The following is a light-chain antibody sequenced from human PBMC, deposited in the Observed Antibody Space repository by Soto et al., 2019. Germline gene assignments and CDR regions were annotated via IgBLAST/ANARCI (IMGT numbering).Light chain of an antibody. CDR2: LNSDGSH. J-gene: IGLJ2*01. CDR1: SGHSSYA. CDR3: QTWNTGTHVV. V-gene: IGLV4-69*01. Sequence: QSVLTQSPCASASLGASVKLTCTLSSGHSSYAIAWHQQQPEKGPRYLMKLNSDGSHNKGDGIPDRFSGSSSGAERYLTISSLQSEDEADYYCQTWNTGTHVVFGGGTKLTVL.